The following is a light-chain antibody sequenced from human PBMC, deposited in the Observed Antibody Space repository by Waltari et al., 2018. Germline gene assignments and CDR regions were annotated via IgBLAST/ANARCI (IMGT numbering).Light chain of an antibody. J-gene: IGLJ2*01. CDR1: SSDVGNYKS. Sequence: QSALTQPASVSGSPGQSITISCTATSSDVGNYKSVSWYKKHPGKAPKLMIYAVSKRPSGVSDRFSGSKSGDMASLTISGLQPEDEAEDFCSSYAGSSKGVFGGGTKVTVL. V-gene: IGLV2-23*02. CDR2: AVS. CDR3: SSYAGSSKGV.